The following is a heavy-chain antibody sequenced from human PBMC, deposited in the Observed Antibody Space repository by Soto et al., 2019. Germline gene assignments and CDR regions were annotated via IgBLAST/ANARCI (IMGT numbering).Heavy chain of an antibody. J-gene: IGHJ6*02. D-gene: IGHD3-10*01. CDR2: IYPGDSDI. Sequence: PGESLKISCKGSGYSFTSYWIAWVRQVPGKGLELMGVIYPGDSDIRYSPSFQGQVTISADKSISTAYLQWSSLKASDTAMYYCARLPYGSNYYGMDVWGQGTTVTVSS. CDR1: GYSFTSYW. V-gene: IGHV5-51*01. CDR3: ARLPYGSNYYGMDV.